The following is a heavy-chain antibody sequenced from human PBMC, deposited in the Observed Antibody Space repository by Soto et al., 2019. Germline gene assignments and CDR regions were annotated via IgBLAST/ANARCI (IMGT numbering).Heavy chain of an antibody. V-gene: IGHV3-23*01. J-gene: IGHJ3*02. CDR3: AKDIPAPMGAFDI. CDR2: ISGSGGST. CDR1: GFTFSSYA. Sequence: EVQLLESGGGLVQPGGSLRLSCAASGFTFSSYAMSWVRQAPGKGLEWVSDISGSGGSTYYADSVKGRFTISRDNSKNTLYLQMNSRRAEDTAVYYCAKDIPAPMGAFDIWGQGTMVTVSS. D-gene: IGHD2-21*01.